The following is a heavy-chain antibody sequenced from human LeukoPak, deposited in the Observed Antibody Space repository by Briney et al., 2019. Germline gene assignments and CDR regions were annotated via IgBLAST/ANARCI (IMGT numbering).Heavy chain of an antibody. V-gene: IGHV3-48*03. D-gene: IGHD3-10*01. J-gene: IGHJ4*02. CDR3: ARNLVSGWVGAH. CDR1: GFTFSSYE. Sequence: GGSLRLSCAASGFTFSSYEMNWVRQAPGKGLEWVSTISSSGSTNYYADSLEGRFTTSRDNAKNSQYLRKNRLRADATAVYYFARNLVSGWVGAHWGQGTLVTVSS. CDR2: ISSSGSTN.